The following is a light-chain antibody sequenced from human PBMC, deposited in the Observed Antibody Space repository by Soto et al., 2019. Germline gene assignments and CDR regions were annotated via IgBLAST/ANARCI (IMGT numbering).Light chain of an antibody. Sequence: QSVLTQPPSVSGAPGQRVTISCTGSSSNIGAGYDVHWYQQRPGTAPKLLIFGNINRPSGVPDRFSGSKSGTSASLAITGLQPEDEGDYYCSSYTSSSTLVFGGGTKLTVL. J-gene: IGLJ3*02. CDR3: SSYTSSSTLV. CDR2: GNI. CDR1: SSNIGAGYD. V-gene: IGLV1-40*01.